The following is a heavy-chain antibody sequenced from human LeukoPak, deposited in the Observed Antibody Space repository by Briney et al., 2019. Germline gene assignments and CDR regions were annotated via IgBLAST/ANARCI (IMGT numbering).Heavy chain of an antibody. J-gene: IGHJ4*02. V-gene: IGHV3-7*04. CDR2: IKYDGSEK. D-gene: IGHD5-18*01. CDR1: GFTLRTSW. CDR3: ARGGYSYGLAY. Sequence: GGSLRLSCAASGFTLRTSWMSWVRQAPGKGLEWVANIKYDGSEKYYVDSVKGRFTISRDNTQNSVSLQMNSLRAEDTAVYYCARGGYSYGLAYWGQGTLVTVSS.